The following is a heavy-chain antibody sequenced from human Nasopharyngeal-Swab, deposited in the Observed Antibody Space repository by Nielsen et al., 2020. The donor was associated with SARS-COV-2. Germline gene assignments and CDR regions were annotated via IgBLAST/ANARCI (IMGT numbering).Heavy chain of an antibody. Sequence: SETLSLTCTVSGGSISSGDYYWSWIRQPPGKGLEWIGYIYYSGSTYYNPSLKSRVTISVDTSKNQFSLKLSSVTAADTAVYYCARDPPMITFGGVIVRGGYWGQGTLVTASS. V-gene: IGHV4-30-4*01. D-gene: IGHD3-16*02. CDR2: IYYSGST. CDR1: GGSISSGDYY. J-gene: IGHJ4*02. CDR3: ARDPPMITFGGVIVRGGY.